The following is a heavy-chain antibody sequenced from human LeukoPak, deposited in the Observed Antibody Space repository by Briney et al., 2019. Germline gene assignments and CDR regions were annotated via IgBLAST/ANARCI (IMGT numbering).Heavy chain of an antibody. J-gene: IGHJ4*02. Sequence: GGSLRLSCAVSGFTFSSYAIHWVRQAPGKGLEWVAVISYDGSNKYYADSVKGRFTLSRDNSKNTLYLQMNSLRPEDTAVYYCARRYSNTWYYFVYCGRGTLDTVSP. CDR3: ARRYSNTWYYFVY. CDR1: GFTFSSYA. D-gene: IGHD6-13*01. CDR2: ISYDGSNK. V-gene: IGHV3-30-3*01.